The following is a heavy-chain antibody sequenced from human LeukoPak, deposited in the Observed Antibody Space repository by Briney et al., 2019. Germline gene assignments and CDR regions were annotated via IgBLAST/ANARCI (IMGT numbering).Heavy chain of an antibody. D-gene: IGHD6-19*01. J-gene: IGHJ4*02. CDR2: INHSGTT. CDR1: GASFSGFY. Sequence: SETLSLTCAVYGASFSGFYWNWIRQPPGKGLEWIGEINHSGTTNYQPSLNSRVTISIDTSKNQFSLRLSSVTAADTAVYYCARGSYPGWYNGEFDYWGQGTLVTVSS. CDR3: ARGSYPGWYNGEFDY. V-gene: IGHV4-34*01.